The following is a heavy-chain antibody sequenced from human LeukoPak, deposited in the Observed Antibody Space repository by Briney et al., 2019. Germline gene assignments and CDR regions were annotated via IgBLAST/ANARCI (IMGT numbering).Heavy chain of an antibody. J-gene: IGHJ4*02. V-gene: IGHV3-74*01. CDR3: ARALRAYSYGTFDY. CDR2: ISSDGTST. D-gene: IGHD5-18*01. CDR1: GFTFSSYW. Sequence: GGSLRLSCAPSGFTFSSYWMHWVRQAPGKGLVWVSRISSDGTSTSYADSVKGRFTNSRDNAKNTLYLQMNSLRAEDTAVYYCARALRAYSYGTFDYWGQGTLVTVSS.